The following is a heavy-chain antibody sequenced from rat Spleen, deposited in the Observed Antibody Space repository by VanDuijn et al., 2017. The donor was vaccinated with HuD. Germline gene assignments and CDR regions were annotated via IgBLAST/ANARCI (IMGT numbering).Heavy chain of an antibody. CDR1: GFTFNNYW. Sequence: EVQLVESGGGLVQPGRSMKLSCAASGFTFNNYWMTWVRQTPTKGLEWVASINTGGGNPYYRDSVKGRFTISRDNAKNTQYLQMDSLRSEDTATYYCTRRGYRYNYFDYWGQGVMVTVSS. CDR2: INTGGGNP. D-gene: IGHD1-5*01. V-gene: IGHV5S14*01. CDR3: TRRGYRYNYFDY. J-gene: IGHJ2*01.